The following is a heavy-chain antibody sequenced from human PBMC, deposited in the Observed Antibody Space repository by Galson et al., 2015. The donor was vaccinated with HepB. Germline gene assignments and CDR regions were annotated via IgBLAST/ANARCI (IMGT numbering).Heavy chain of an antibody. CDR1: GNTFTKFW. Sequence: QSGAEVKEPGESLRISCEGSGNTFTKFWISWVRQVPGKGLEWMGRIDPSGSYTNYSPSFQGHVTLSTDKSMNTVYLQWSSLKVSDTAIYYCATSPAGYSAAFDMWGQGTLVTVSS. D-gene: IGHD3-22*01. V-gene: IGHV5-10-1*01. J-gene: IGHJ3*02. CDR3: ATSPAGYSAAFDM. CDR2: IDPSGSYT.